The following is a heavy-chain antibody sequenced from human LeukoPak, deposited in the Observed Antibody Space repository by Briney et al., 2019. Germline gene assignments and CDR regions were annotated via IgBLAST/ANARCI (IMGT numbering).Heavy chain of an antibody. J-gene: IGHJ5*02. CDR2: IYYSGST. Sequence: PSETLFLTCTVSGGSISSYYWSWIRQPPGKGLEGIGYIYYSGSTNYNPSLKSRVTISVDTSKNQFSLKLSSVTAADTAVYYCARGGVLWFGELVWFDPWGQGTLVTVSS. CDR1: GGSISSYY. D-gene: IGHD3-10*01. CDR3: ARGGVLWFGELVWFDP. V-gene: IGHV4-59*01.